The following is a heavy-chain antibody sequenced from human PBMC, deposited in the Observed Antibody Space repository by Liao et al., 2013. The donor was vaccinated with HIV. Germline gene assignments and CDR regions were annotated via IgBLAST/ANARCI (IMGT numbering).Heavy chain of an antibody. Sequence: QVQLQQWGAGLLKPSETLSLTCAVYGGSFSGYYWSWIRQPPGKGLEWIGEINHSGSTNYNPSLKSRVTISVDKSKNQFSLKLSSVTAADTAVYYCARGGLRYFDWLPTASGAFDIWGQGTMVTVSS. CDR3: ARGGLRYFDWLPTASGAFDI. CDR2: INHSGST. D-gene: IGHD3-9*01. CDR1: GGSFSGYY. V-gene: IGHV4-34*01. J-gene: IGHJ3*02.